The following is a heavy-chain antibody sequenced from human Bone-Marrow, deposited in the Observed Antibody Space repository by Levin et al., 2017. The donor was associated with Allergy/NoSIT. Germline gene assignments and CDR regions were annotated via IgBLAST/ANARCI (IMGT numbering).Heavy chain of an antibody. CDR2: IYHSGRT. V-gene: IGHV4-59*01. CDR1: GGSISRYY. D-gene: IGHD6-13*01. CDR3: ARADRYSASWYFDY. Sequence: GSLRLSCAVSGGSISRYYWSWFRQPPGKGLEWIGYIYHSGRTNYNTSLRSRVTMSLDTSNRHFSLILSSVTAADTAVYYCARADRYSASWYFDYWGQGTLVTVSS. J-gene: IGHJ4*02.